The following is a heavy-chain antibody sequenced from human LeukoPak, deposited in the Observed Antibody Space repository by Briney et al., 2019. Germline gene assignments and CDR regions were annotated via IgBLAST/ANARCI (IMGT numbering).Heavy chain of an antibody. CDR3: ATSVWGSGSYYAFDI. J-gene: IGHJ3*02. Sequence: ASVTVSCKVSGYTLTELSMHWVRQAPGKGLEWMGGFDPEDGETIYAQKFQGRVTMTEDTSTDTAYMELSSLRSEDTAVYYCATSVWGSGSYYAFDIWGQGTMVTVSS. V-gene: IGHV1-24*01. D-gene: IGHD1-26*01. CDR1: GYTLTELS. CDR2: FDPEDGET.